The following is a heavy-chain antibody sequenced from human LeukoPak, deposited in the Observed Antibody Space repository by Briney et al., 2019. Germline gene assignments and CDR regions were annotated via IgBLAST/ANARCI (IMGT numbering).Heavy chain of an antibody. CDR2: LSGGGSTI. Sequence: GGSVTLLCLASGFTFTNYAMMGLPPATGKGRKGGLVLSGGGSTIQYAASGKGRFTISRDNSKDTLDLNINSLEAQDRAVCYLAPTTVTPAYFAPWGQGSLVTAS. V-gene: IGHV3-23*01. CDR1: GFTFTNYA. J-gene: IGHJ5*02. D-gene: IGHD4-17*01. CDR3: APTTVTPAYFAP.